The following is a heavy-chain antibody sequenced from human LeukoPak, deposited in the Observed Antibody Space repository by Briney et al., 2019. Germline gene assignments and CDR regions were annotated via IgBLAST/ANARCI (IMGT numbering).Heavy chain of an antibody. V-gene: IGHV4-59*01. Sequence: PSETLSLTCTVSGGSISSYYWSWIRQPPGKGLEWIGYIYYSGSTNYNPSLKSRVTISVDTSKNQFSLKLSSVTAADTAVYYCAKSPVYSSGWYLDYWGREPWSPSPQ. D-gene: IGHD6-19*01. CDR3: AKSPVYSSGWYLDY. CDR1: GGSISSYY. CDR2: IYYSGST. J-gene: IGHJ4*02.